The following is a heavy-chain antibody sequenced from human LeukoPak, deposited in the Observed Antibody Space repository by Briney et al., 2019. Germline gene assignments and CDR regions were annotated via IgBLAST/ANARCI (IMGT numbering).Heavy chain of an antibody. CDR2: ISGSGGST. CDR3: AKDLLRLISSSSGRGLTDY. V-gene: IGHV3-23*01. Sequence: GGSLRLSCAASGFTFSSYAMSWVRQAPGKGLEWVSAISGSGGSTYYADSVKGRFAISRDNSKNTLYLQMNSLRAEDTAVYYCAKDLLRLISSSSGRGLTDYWGQGTLVTVSS. D-gene: IGHD6-13*01. J-gene: IGHJ4*02. CDR1: GFTFSSYA.